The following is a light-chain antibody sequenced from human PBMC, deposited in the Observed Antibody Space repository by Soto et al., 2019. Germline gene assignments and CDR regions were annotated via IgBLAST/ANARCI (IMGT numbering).Light chain of an antibody. V-gene: IGKV3-15*01. J-gene: IGKJ4*01. CDR2: GVS. CDR3: QHYNILPLT. CDR1: QSVRSD. Sequence: EIVMTQSPATLSVSPGEGATLSCRASQSVRSDLAWYQHKPGLAPRLLIYGVSTRATGIPVRFSGSGSGTEFTLSISSLQSEDSAIYYCQHYNILPLTFGGGTKVDIK.